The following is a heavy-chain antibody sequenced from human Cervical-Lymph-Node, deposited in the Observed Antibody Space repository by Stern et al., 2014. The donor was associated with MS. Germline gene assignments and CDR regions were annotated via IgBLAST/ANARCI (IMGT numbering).Heavy chain of an antibody. CDR2: MYPGDSQT. J-gene: IGHJ3*02. D-gene: IGHD4-23*01. CDR3: ASGVNGAFEI. Sequence: EVQLVESGGVVKKPGESLKISCQASGYSFTSQWIGWVRQMPGQGLEWMVIMYPGDSQTRYSPSFQGLVTISADKSTSIAYLQWSSLKASDTGIYYCASGVNGAFEIWGQGTMVTVSS. V-gene: IGHV5-51*03. CDR1: GYSFTSQW.